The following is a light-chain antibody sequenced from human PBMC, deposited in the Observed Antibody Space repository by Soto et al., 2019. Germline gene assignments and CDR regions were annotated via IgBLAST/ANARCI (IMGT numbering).Light chain of an antibody. J-gene: IGKJ1*01. CDR1: QSIASF. CDR3: QQSYSTPPWT. V-gene: IGKV1-39*01. CDR2: GAS. Sequence: DIQMTQSPSSLSASVGDRVTITCRASQSIASFLNWYQQKPGTAPKLLIYGASSLHSGVPSRFSGSGSGTDFALTISGLQPEDFATYYCQQSYSTPPWTFGQGTKVDVK.